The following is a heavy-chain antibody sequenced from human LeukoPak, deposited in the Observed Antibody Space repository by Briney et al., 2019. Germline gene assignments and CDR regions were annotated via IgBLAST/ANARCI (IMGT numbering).Heavy chain of an antibody. D-gene: IGHD5-18*01. Sequence: GGSLRRSCAASGFTFSGSAMHWVRQASGKGLEWVGRIRSKANSYATAYAASVKGRFTISRDDSKNTAYLQMNSLKTEDTAVYYCTRRSGYSYGLGDAFDIWGQGTMVTVSS. J-gene: IGHJ3*02. V-gene: IGHV3-73*01. CDR1: GFTFSGSA. CDR2: IRSKANSYAT. CDR3: TRRSGYSYGLGDAFDI.